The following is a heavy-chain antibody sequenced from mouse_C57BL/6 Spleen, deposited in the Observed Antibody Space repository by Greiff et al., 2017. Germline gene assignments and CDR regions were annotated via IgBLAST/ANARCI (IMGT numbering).Heavy chain of an antibody. Sequence: QVQLQQPGAELVRPGSSVKLSCTASGYTFTSYWMPWVKQRPIQGLEWIGNIDPSDSETHYNQKFKDKATLTVDKSSSTAYMQLSSLTSEDSAVYYCARSNWDQYYFDYWGQGTTLTVSS. CDR1: GYTFTSYW. CDR2: IDPSDSET. J-gene: IGHJ2*01. V-gene: IGHV1-52*01. CDR3: ARSNWDQYYFDY. D-gene: IGHD4-1*02.